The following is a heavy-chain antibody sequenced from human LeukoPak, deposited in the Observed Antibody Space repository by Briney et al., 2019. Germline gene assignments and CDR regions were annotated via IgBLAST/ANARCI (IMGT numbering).Heavy chain of an antibody. J-gene: IGHJ4*02. V-gene: IGHV3-23*01. CDR2: ISGSGGST. D-gene: IGHD2-2*01. CDR1: GFTFSSYP. CDR3: AKEEAYQLLRLVDY. Sequence: GGSLRLSCAASGFTFSSYPMNWVCQAPGKGLEWVSAISGSGGSTYYADSVKGRFTISRDNSKNTLYLEMNSLRAEDTAVYYCAKEEAYQLLRLVDYWGQGTLVTVSS.